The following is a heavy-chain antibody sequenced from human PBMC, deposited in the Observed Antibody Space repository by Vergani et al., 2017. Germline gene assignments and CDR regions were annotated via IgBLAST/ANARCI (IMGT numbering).Heavy chain of an antibody. CDR2: IIPIFGTA. CDR1: GGTFSSYA. D-gene: IGHD2-21*02. V-gene: IGHV1-69*01. J-gene: IGHJ6*02. CDR3: ARALAVPTYCGGDCYSPLEYYYGMDV. Sequence: QVQLVQSGAEVKKPGSSVKVSCKASGGTFSSYAISWVRQAPGQGLEWMGGIIPIFGTANYAQKFQGRVTITADESTSTAYMELSSLRSEDTAVYYCARALAVPTYCGGDCYSPLEYYYGMDVWGQGTTVTVSS.